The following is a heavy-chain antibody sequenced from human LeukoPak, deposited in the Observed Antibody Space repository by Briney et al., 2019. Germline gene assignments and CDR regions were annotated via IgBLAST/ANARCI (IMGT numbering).Heavy chain of an antibody. CDR1: GYTFTSYG. Sequence: ASVKVSCKASGYTFTSYGISWVRPAPGQGLEWMGWISAYNGNTNYAQKLQGRVTMTTDTSTSTAYMELRSLRSDDTAVYYCARTYYDFWSGYGWFDPWGQGTLVTVSS. CDR3: ARTYYDFWSGYGWFDP. V-gene: IGHV1-18*01. CDR2: ISAYNGNT. D-gene: IGHD3-3*01. J-gene: IGHJ5*02.